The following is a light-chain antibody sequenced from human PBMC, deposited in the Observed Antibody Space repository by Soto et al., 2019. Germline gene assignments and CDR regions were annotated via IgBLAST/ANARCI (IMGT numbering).Light chain of an antibody. CDR1: QSVSSSY. CDR2: GAS. Sequence: EIVLTQSPGTLSLSPGERATLSCRASQSVSSSYLAWYQQKPGQAPRLLIYGASSRATGIPDRFSGSGSGTDFTLTISRLDPEDFAVYYCQQYGSTLPWTFGQGTKVEIK. CDR3: QQYGSTLPWT. J-gene: IGKJ1*01. V-gene: IGKV3-20*01.